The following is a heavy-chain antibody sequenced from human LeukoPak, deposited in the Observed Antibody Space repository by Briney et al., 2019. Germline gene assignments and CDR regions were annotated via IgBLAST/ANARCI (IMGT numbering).Heavy chain of an antibody. D-gene: IGHD6-19*01. CDR2: IYYSGRT. V-gene: IGHV4-30-4*08. CDR1: SDSNSSCDYY. Sequence: TLSLTCTVSSDSNSSCDYYWPWVRQPPGKGLEWNVYIYYSGRTYYNPALRGRVPKSVATSKKQFSLKLSSVTAADTAVYYWARTKYSSGSYVVRSGDPFDYWGQGTLVTVSS. CDR3: ARTKYSSGSYVVRSGDPFDY. J-gene: IGHJ4*02.